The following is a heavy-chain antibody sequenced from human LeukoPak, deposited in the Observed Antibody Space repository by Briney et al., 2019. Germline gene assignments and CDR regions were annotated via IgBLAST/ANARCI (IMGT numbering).Heavy chain of an antibody. D-gene: IGHD3-22*01. CDR1: GFNFGGYG. CDR2: IRYDESTE. V-gene: IGHV3-30*02. CDR3: AREGDADYYDSSGYWIRPINY. J-gene: IGHJ4*02. Sequence: PGGSLRLSCAASGFNFGGYGMHWVRQAPGKGLEWVAFIRYDESTENYIDSVKGRFTISRDNSKNSLYLQMNSLRAEDTAVYYCAREGDADYYDSSGYWIRPINYWGQGTLVTVSS.